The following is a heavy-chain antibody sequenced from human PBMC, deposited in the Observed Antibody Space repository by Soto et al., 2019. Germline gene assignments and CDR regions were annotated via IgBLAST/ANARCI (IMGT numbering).Heavy chain of an antibody. CDR3: ARDRSNSPDYFDF. CDR2: IYYSGRT. D-gene: IGHD6-6*01. V-gene: IGHV4-30-4*01. Sequence: QVQLQESGPGLMKPSQTLSLTCTVSDGSIDNYEYYWTWIRQPPGKGLEWVGYIYYSGRTNYNPSLNSRLTISLDTSKNQFSLRLTSVSAADTAMYYCARDRSNSPDYFDFWGQGTLVTVSS. J-gene: IGHJ4*02. CDR1: DGSIDNYEYY.